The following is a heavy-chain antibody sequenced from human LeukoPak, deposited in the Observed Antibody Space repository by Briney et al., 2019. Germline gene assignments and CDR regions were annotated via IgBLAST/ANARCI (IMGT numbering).Heavy chain of an antibody. CDR2: FDPEDGET. CDR3: ATISSWYSHFDY. D-gene: IGHD6-13*01. CDR1: GYTLTELS. J-gene: IGHJ4*02. Sequence: ASVKVSCKVSGYTLTELSMHWVRQAPGKGLEWMGGFDPEDGETIYAQKFQGRVTMTEDTSTDTAYMELSSLRSEDTAVYYCATISSWYSHFDYWGQGTLVTVSS. V-gene: IGHV1-24*01.